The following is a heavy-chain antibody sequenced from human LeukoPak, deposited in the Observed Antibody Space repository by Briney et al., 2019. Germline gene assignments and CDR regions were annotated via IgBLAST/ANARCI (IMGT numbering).Heavy chain of an antibody. J-gene: IGHJ5*02. V-gene: IGHV1-18*01. CDR2: ISAYNGNT. CDR3: ARDSQGPLNP. CDR1: GGTFSSYA. Sequence: ASVKVSCKASGGTFSSYAISWVRQAPGQGLEWMGWISAYNGNTNYAQKLQGRVTMTTDTSTSTAYMELRSLRSDDTAVYYCARDSQGPLNPWGQGTLVTVSS.